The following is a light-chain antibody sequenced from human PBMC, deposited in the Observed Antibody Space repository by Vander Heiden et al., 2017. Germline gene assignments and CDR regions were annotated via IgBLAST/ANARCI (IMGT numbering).Light chain of an antibody. V-gene: IGLV3-21*02. CDR1: DSGSKC. CDR3: QVWDSSSVV. J-gene: IGLJ2*01. CDR2: DDG. Sequence: SYVLTQPHSVSVAPGPTARITCGRNDSGSKCVHWYQQEPGQAPVLVVYDDGDRPSGIPERFSGSNSGNTATLTISRVEAGDEADYYGQVWDSSSVVFGGGTKLTVL.